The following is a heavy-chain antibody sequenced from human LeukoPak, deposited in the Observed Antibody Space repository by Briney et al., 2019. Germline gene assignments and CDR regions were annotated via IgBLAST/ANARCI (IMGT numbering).Heavy chain of an antibody. CDR3: ARGKYSAFDI. J-gene: IGHJ3*02. Sequence: SQTLSLTCAISGGSVSSNSVAWNWIRQSPSRGLEWLGRTFYRSKWYNDYAVSVKSRITINPDTSKNQFSLQLSSVTPEDTAVYYCARGKYSAFDIWGQGTMVTVSS. D-gene: IGHD2/OR15-2a*01. V-gene: IGHV6-1*01. CDR1: GGSVSSNSVA. CDR2: TFYRSKWYN.